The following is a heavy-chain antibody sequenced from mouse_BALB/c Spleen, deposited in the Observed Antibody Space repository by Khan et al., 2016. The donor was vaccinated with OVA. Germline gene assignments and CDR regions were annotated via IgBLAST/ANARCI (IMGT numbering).Heavy chain of an antibody. CDR1: GFSLTGYG. D-gene: IGHD2-10*01. V-gene: IGHV2-6-7*01. CDR2: IWGDGST. Sequence: QMQLEESGPGLVAPSQSLSITCTASGFSLTGYGVNWVRQPPGKGLEWLGMIWGDGSTDYNSGIKSRLSITKDNSKSQAFLKMNSLQTDDTAKYYCARAYYANCYEAMDYWGQGNSVTVSA. J-gene: IGHJ4*01. CDR3: ARAYYANCYEAMDY.